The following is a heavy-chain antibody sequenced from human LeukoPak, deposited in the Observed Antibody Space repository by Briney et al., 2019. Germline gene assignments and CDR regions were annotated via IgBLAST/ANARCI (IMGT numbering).Heavy chain of an antibody. CDR1: GFTFSSDS. D-gene: IGHD6-19*01. V-gene: IGHV3-48*04. J-gene: IGHJ4*02. Sequence: GGSLRLSCAASGFTFSSDSMNWVRQAQGQGQDWVSYISSSSSTLYYADSLKGRFNISRDNAKNSLYLQMNSLGAEDTAVYYCARAPLGGWYVEYWGQGTLVTVSS. CDR3: ARAPLGGWYVEY. CDR2: ISSSSSTL.